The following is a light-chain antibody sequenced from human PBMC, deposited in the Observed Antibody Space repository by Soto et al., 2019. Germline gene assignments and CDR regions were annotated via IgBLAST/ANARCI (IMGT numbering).Light chain of an antibody. CDR2: GAS. Sequence: LTSTPSPLPLSLGGGAAPWCVARQRVSSELGWYEQIRGRALRLLIYGASSRATGIPDRFSGSGSGTDFSLTISSPAPDDGALYLYPYYGRENPTCGGGTKVDIK. V-gene: IGKV3-20*01. CDR3: PYYGRENPT. CDR1: QRVSSE. J-gene: IGKJ4*02.